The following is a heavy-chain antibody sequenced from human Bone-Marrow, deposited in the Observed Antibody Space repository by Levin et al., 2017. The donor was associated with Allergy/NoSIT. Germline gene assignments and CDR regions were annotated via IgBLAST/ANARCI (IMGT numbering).Heavy chain of an antibody. CDR1: GYTFTTYG. V-gene: IGHV1-18*01. J-gene: IGHJ6*02. CDR3: ARGHFPYYYYGMDV. CDR2: VSAYSGNT. Sequence: GGSLRLSCKASGYTFTTYGLTWVRQAPGQGLEWMGWVSAYSGNTNYALNLQDRVTMTTDTATNTAYMELTSLRSDGTAIYYCARGHFPYYYYGMDVWGQGTTVVVSS.